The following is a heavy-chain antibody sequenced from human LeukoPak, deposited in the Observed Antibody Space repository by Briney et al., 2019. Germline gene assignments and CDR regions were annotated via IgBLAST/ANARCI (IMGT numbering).Heavy chain of an antibody. D-gene: IGHD6-19*01. Sequence: GRSLRLSCSASGFTFSTFDMHWVRQAPGQGREYVSGIGGFGGGTYYADCVRGRFTISRDNSKNMLYLQMSSLRAEDTAVYYCVKGRAVAGRFDYWGQGTLVTVSS. V-gene: IGHV3-64D*06. CDR1: GFTFSTFD. CDR2: IGGFGGGT. CDR3: VKGRAVAGRFDY. J-gene: IGHJ4*02.